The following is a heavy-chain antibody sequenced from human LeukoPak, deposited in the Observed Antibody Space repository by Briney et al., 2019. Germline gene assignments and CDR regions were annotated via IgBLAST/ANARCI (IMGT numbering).Heavy chain of an antibody. CDR3: ARAYRRLWSGYRSGRGHNYMDV. V-gene: IGHV4-34*01. J-gene: IGHJ6*03. Sequence: SSETLSLTCAVYGGSFSGYYWSWIRQPPGKGLEWIGEINHSGSTNYNPSLKSRVTISVDTSKNQFSLKLSSVTAADTAVYYCARAYRRLWSGYRSGRGHNYMDVWGKGTTVTVSS. D-gene: IGHD3-3*01. CDR2: INHSGST. CDR1: GGSFSGYY.